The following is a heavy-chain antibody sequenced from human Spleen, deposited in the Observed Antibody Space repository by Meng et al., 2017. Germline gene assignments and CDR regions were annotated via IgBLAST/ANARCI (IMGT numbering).Heavy chain of an antibody. D-gene: IGHD1-26*01. V-gene: IGHV4-34*01. CDR2: INHGGST. J-gene: IGHJ4*02. CDR3: AGSVVGATTGDY. Sequence: QVQLQQWGAGLLKPSETLSLTCVVPGGSFSGSSWSWIRQPPGKGLEWIGEINHGGSTNYNPSLKSRLTISVDTSKNQFSLKLSSVTAADTAVYYCAGSVVGATTGDYWGQGTLVTVSS. CDR1: GGSFSGSS.